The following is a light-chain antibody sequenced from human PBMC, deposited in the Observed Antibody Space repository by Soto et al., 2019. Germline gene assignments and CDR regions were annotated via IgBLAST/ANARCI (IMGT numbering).Light chain of an antibody. Sequence: EIVLTQSPGTLSLSPGERATLSCRASQSVSSTYLAWYQQNPGQAPRLLIYGASSRATGIPVRFSGSGSGTDFTLTISRLEPEDFAVYYCQRYDISPFPFGQGTKLEIK. CDR2: GAS. J-gene: IGKJ2*01. V-gene: IGKV3-20*01. CDR3: QRYDISPFP. CDR1: QSVSSTY.